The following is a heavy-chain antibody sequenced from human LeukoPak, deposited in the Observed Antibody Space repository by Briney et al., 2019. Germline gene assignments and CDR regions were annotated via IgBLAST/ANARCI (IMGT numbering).Heavy chain of an antibody. V-gene: IGHV6-1*01. Sequence: SQTLSLTCAISGDSFSSNSAAWNWIRQSPSRGLEWLGRTYYRSKWYNDYAVFVKSRITINPDTSKNQFSLQLNSVTPEDTAVYYCARGVRNCTNGVCYIHYYYSMDVWGQGTTVTVSS. CDR1: GDSFSSNSAA. CDR3: ARGVRNCTNGVCYIHYYYSMDV. D-gene: IGHD2-8*01. CDR2: TYYRSKWYN. J-gene: IGHJ6*02.